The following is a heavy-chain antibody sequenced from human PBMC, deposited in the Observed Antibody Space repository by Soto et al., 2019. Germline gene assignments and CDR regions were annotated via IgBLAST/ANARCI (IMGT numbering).Heavy chain of an antibody. J-gene: IGHJ6*02. V-gene: IGHV1-69*12. CDR2: IIPIFGTA. CDR3: ARGEGYDFWSGFHYYYGMDV. CDR1: GGTFSSYA. Sequence: QVQLVQSGAEVKKPGSSVKVSCKASGGTFSSYAISWVRQAPGQGLEWMGGIIPIFGTANYAQKFQGRVTITADESTSTAYMELSSLRSEDTAVYYCARGEGYDFWSGFHYYYGMDVWGQGTTVTVSS. D-gene: IGHD3-3*01.